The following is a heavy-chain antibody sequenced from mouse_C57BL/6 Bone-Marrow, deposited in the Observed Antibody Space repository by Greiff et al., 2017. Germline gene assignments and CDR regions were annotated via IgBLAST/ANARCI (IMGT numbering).Heavy chain of an antibody. CDR2: IYPGSGNT. CDR1: GYTFTDYY. CDR3: ARRPMISYAMDY. Sequence: QVQLKQSGAELVRPGASVKLSCKASGYTFTDYYINWVKQRPGQGLEWIARIYPGSGNTYYNEKFKGKATLTAEKSSSTAYMQLSSLTSEDSAVYFCARRPMISYAMDYWGQGTSVTVSS. V-gene: IGHV1-76*01. D-gene: IGHD2-4*01. J-gene: IGHJ4*01.